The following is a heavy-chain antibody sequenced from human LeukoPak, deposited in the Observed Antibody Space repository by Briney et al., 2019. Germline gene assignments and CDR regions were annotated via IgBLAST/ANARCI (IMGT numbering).Heavy chain of an antibody. J-gene: IGHJ4*02. D-gene: IGHD3-10*01. CDR1: GGTFSSYA. V-gene: IGHV1-69*06. Sequence: GASVKVSCKASGGTFSSYAISWVRQAPGQGLEWMGGIIPIFGTANYAQKFQGRVTITADKSTSTAYMELSSLRSEDTAVYYCARDEYAYGSGSEYYFDYWGQGTLVTVSS. CDR2: IIPIFGTA. CDR3: ARDEYAYGSGSEYYFDY.